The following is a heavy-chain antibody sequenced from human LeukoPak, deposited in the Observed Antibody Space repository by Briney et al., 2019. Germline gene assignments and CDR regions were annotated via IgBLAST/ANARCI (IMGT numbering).Heavy chain of an antibody. CDR3: ARGFKYDSSGYYWMRGDYFDY. CDR2: INPSGGST. D-gene: IGHD3-22*01. J-gene: IGHJ4*02. V-gene: IGHV1-46*01. Sequence: ASVKVSCKASGYTFTSYYMHWVRQAPGQGLEWMGIINPSGGSTSYAQKFQGRVTMTRDMSTSTVYMELSSLRSEDTAVYYCARGFKYDSSGYYWMRGDYFDYWGQGTLVTVSS. CDR1: GYTFTSYY.